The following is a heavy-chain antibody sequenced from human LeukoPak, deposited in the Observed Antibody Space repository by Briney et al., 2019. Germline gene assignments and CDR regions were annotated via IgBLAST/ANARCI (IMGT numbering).Heavy chain of an antibody. CDR1: GFTFSSYG. CDR2: ISYDGSNK. D-gene: IGHD3-10*01. CDR3: AKVSGSYQYYFDY. Sequence: GSLRLSCAASGFTFSSYGMHWVRQAPGKGLEWVAVISYDGSNKYYADSVKGRFTISRDNSKNTLYLQMSSLRAEDTAVYYCAKVSGSYQYYFDYWGQGTLVTVSS. J-gene: IGHJ4*02. V-gene: IGHV3-30*18.